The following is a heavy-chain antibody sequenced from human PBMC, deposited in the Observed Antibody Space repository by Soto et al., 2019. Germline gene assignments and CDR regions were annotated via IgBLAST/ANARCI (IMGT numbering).Heavy chain of an antibody. CDR2: IYYSGST. CDR1: GGSISSSSYF. Sequence: QLQLLESGPGLVKPSEALYLTCTVSGGSISSSSYFWGWIRQPPGKGLEWIGSIYYSGSTYYNPSLKSRVTVSVDTSKNQFSLKLNSVTAADTAVYYCARHRSDFWFDPWGQGTLVTVSS. D-gene: IGHD2-15*01. CDR3: ARHRSDFWFDP. V-gene: IGHV4-39*01. J-gene: IGHJ5*02.